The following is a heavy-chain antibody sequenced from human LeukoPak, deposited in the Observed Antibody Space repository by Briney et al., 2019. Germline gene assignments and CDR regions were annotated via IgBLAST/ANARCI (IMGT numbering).Heavy chain of an antibody. J-gene: IGHJ5*02. CDR1: GYTFTGYY. D-gene: IGHD1-26*01. CDR2: INPKSGGT. V-gene: IGHV1-2*02. Sequence: ASVTVSCKASGYTFTGYYMHWVRQAPGQGLEWMGWINPKSGGTNYAQKFQGRVTMTRDTSISTAYMELSRLRSDDTAVYYCARGSGSYYGDWFDPWGQGTLVTVSS. CDR3: ARGSGSYYGDWFDP.